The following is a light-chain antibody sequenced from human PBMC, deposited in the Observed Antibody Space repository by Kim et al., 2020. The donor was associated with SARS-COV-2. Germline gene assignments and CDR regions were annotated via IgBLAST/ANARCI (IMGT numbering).Light chain of an antibody. CDR3: QQRSNWYS. J-gene: IGKJ2*03. CDR2: DAS. Sequence: LSLSPGERAPLSCRASQSVSSYLAWYQQKPGQAPRLLIYDASHRATGIPARFSGSGSGTDFTLTISSLEPEDFAVYYCQQRSNWYSFGQGTKLEI. V-gene: IGKV3-11*01. CDR1: QSVSSY.